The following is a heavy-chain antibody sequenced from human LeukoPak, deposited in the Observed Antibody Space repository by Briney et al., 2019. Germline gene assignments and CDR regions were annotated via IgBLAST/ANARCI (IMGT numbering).Heavy chain of an antibody. CDR2: IYYSGST. D-gene: IGHD5-18*01. CDR3: ARGPDSYGYGSAFDI. Sequence: SETLSLTCTVSGGSISSSSYYWGWIRQPPGKGLEWIGSIYYSGSTYYNPSLKSRVTISVDTSKNQFSLKLSSVTAADTAVYYCARGPDSYGYGSAFDIWGQGTMVTVSS. J-gene: IGHJ3*02. V-gene: IGHV4-39*07. CDR1: GGSISSSSYY.